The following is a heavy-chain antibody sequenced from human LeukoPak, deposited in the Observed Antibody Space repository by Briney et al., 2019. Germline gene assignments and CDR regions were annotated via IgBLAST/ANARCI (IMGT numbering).Heavy chain of an antibody. CDR2: IRRKTDGETT. V-gene: IGHV3-15*01. J-gene: IGHJ4*02. CDR3: VTDLVIKGYFDY. CDR1: GFTFTDHW. Sequence: GGSLRLSCEASGFTFTDHWMSWVRQAPGKGLEWVGRIRRKTDGETTDHAAPVKGRFTISRDDSENTLYLQMNSLKTEDTAVYYCVTDLVIKGYFDYWGQGALVTVSS. D-gene: IGHD2-21*01.